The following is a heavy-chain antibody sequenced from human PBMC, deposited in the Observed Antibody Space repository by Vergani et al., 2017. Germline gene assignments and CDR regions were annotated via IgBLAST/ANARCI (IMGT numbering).Heavy chain of an antibody. D-gene: IGHD2-8*01. CDR3: ARYCTSGGCPDNYGMDV. CDR1: GFTFSDFS. CDR2: IGSSGAYI. Sequence: VQLVESGGGLVKPGGSLRLSCAASGFTFSDFSMSWVRQAPGKGLEWVVFIGSSGAYINYADSVKGRFIISRDNTNDSLFLQLRRLRAEDAAVYNCARYCTSGGCPDNYGMDVWGQGAPVTVSS. V-gene: IGHV3-21*06. J-gene: IGHJ6*02.